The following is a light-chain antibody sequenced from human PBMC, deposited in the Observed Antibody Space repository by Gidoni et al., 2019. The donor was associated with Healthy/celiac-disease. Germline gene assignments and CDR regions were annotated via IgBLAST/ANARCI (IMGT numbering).Light chain of an antibody. CDR1: QRISSW. CDR2: DAS. V-gene: IGKV1-5*01. CDR3: QHQWT. Sequence: DIQMTQSPSTLSASVGDRVTITCRASQRISSWLAWYQQKPGKAPKLLIYDASSLESGVPSRFSGSGSGTEFTLTISSLQPDDFATYYCQHQWTFGQGTKVEIK. J-gene: IGKJ1*01.